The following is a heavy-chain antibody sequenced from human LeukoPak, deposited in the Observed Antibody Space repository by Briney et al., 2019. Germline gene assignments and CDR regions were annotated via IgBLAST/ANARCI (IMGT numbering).Heavy chain of an antibody. CDR3: ARVATVDCSGGSCYSWSHYGMDV. CDR1: GGSISSYY. J-gene: IGHJ6*02. D-gene: IGHD2-15*01. CDR2: IYTSGST. V-gene: IGHV4-4*07. Sequence: SETLSLTCTVSGGSISSYYWSWIRQPAGKGLEWIGRIYTSGSTNYNPSLKSRVTMSADTSKNQFSLKLSSVTAADTAVYYCARVATVDCSGGSCYSWSHYGMDVWGQGTTVTVSS.